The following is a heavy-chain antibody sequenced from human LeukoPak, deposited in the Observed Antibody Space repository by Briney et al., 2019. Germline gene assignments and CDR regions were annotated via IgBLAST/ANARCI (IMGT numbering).Heavy chain of an antibody. Sequence: GGSLRLSCAASGFTVSSNYMNWVRQAPGKGLEWVSVIYNDGGTYYAGSVKGRFTISRDNSKNTLYLQMNSLRAEDTAVYYCGTSRSRTSGFDYWGQGTLVTVSS. CDR2: IYNDGGT. CDR1: GFTVSSNY. J-gene: IGHJ4*02. D-gene: IGHD2-8*02. V-gene: IGHV3-53*01. CDR3: GTSRSRTSGFDY.